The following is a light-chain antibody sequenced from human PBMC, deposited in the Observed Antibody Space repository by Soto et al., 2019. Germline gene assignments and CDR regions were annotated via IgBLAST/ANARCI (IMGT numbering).Light chain of an antibody. V-gene: IGLV2-14*03. CDR3: SSYRSSSKRV. CDR2: DVS. Sequence: QSVLTQPASVSGSPGQSITISCTGTSSDVGGYNYVSWYQQHPGKAPKLMIYDVSNRPSGVSNRFSGSKSGNTASLTISGLLAEDEADYYCSSYRSSSKRVFGTGTKVTVL. CDR1: SSDVGGYNY. J-gene: IGLJ1*01.